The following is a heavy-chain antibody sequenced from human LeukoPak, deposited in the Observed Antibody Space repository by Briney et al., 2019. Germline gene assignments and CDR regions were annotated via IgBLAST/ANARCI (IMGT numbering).Heavy chain of an antibody. D-gene: IGHD3-3*01. Sequence: GRSLRLSCAASGFTFSSYGMHWVRQAPGKGLEWVAVIAYDGSNKYYGDSVKGRFTISRDNSKNTLYLQMNSLRAEDTAVYYCAKALLTDFWSTYSYWGQGTLVTASS. CDR2: IAYDGSNK. CDR1: GFTFSSYG. V-gene: IGHV3-30*18. CDR3: AKALLTDFWSTYSY. J-gene: IGHJ4*02.